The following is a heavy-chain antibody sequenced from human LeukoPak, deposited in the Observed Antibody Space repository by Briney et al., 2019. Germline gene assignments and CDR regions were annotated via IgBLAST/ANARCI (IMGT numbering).Heavy chain of an antibody. CDR3: ARDPTQYLRYGYFDS. D-gene: IGHD3-9*01. Sequence: GGSLRLSCAASGFTFSDSAMNWVRQAPGKGLEWVSSINNVASHIYYADSVRGRFTISRDNAKNSVSLQMNNLRAEDTAVYYCARDPTQYLRYGYFDSWGQGILVTDSS. CDR2: INNVASHI. J-gene: IGHJ4*02. CDR1: GFTFSDSA. V-gene: IGHV3-21*01.